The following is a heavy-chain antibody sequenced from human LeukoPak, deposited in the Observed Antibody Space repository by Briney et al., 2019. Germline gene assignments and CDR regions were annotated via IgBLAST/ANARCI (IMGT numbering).Heavy chain of an antibody. CDR3: AKGHSDYGTGFDL. Sequence: PGRSLRLSCAASGFPFSSSGMHWLRQAPGKGLEWVAIIWYDGSKTYYADSVKDRFSISRDNSRNTLYLQMNSPRDEDTAVYYCAKGHSDYGTGFDLWGQGTLVTVSS. V-gene: IGHV3-33*06. J-gene: IGHJ5*02. CDR2: IWYDGSKT. CDR1: GFPFSSSG. D-gene: IGHD4-17*01.